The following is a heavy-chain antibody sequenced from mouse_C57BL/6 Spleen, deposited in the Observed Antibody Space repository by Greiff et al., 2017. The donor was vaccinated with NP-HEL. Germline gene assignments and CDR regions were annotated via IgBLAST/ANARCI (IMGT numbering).Heavy chain of an antibody. D-gene: IGHD2-5*01. J-gene: IGHJ4*01. CDR3: ARCPFLYSNYVGAMDY. CDR2: IYPRDGST. CDR1: GYTFTDHT. Sequence: QVQLQQSDAELVKPGASVKISCKVSGYTFTDHTIHWMKQRPEQGLEWIGYIYPRDGSTKYNEKFKGKATLTADKSSSTAYMQLNSLTSEDSAVYFCARCPFLYSNYVGAMDYWGQGTSVTVSS. V-gene: IGHV1-78*01.